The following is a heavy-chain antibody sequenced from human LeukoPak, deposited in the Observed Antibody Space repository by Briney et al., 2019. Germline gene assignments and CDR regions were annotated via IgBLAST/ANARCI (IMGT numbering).Heavy chain of an antibody. CDR1: GGSISSYY. D-gene: IGHD4-11*01. Sequence: SETLSLTCTVSGGSISSYYWSWIRRPPGKGLEWIGYIYYSGSTNYNPSLKSRVTISVDTSKNQFSLKLSSVTAADTAVYYCARSGSNSDYFDYWGQGTLVTVSS. CDR3: ARSGSNSDYFDY. CDR2: IYYSGST. V-gene: IGHV4-59*01. J-gene: IGHJ4*02.